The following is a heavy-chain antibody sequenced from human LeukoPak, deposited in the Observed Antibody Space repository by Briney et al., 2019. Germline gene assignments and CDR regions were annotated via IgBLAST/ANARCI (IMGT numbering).Heavy chain of an antibody. D-gene: IGHD3-10*01. J-gene: IGHJ5*02. CDR2: ITTGRTL. V-gene: IGHV3-11*04. CDR3: ARVVSSRSTFGLDP. CDR1: GFNFNDYY. Sequence: GGSLRLSCAASGFNFNDYYMSWIRQAPGKGLEWVSYITTGRTLSYADSVKGRFTISRDNAKNSLFLQMKSLRVEDTAVYYCARVVSSRSTFGLDPWGQGTLVTVSS.